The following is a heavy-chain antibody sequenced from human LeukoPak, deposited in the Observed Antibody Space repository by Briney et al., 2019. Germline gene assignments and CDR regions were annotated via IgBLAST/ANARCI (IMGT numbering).Heavy chain of an antibody. J-gene: IGHJ6*03. V-gene: IGHV1-18*01. CDR3: AREGGVGPTAPPDYYSYQMDV. Sequence: ASVKVSCKASGYTFISYGITWLRQAPGQGLEWMGWSSPYTTKTNYAQSLQGRVTMTTDTSTSTAYMELRSLRSDDTAVYYCAREGGVGPTAPPDYYSYQMDVWGKGTTVTVSS. CDR1: GYTFISYG. D-gene: IGHD1-26*01. CDR2: SSPYTTKT.